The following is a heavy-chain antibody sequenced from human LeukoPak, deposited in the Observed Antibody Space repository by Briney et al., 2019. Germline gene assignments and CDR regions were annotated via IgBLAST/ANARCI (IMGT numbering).Heavy chain of an antibody. J-gene: IGHJ4*02. CDR2: IKSKSYGGTT. V-gene: IGHV3-15*01. D-gene: IGHD2-2*03. CDR1: GFTFSTTW. CDR3: TPHLSEMDLNC. Sequence: GGSLRLSCAASGFTFSTTWMSWVRQAPGKGLEWVSRIKSKSYGGTTDYAAPVKGRFTVSRDDSKTTVYLQMNNLKTEDTAVYYCTPHLSEMDLNCWGQGTLVTVSS.